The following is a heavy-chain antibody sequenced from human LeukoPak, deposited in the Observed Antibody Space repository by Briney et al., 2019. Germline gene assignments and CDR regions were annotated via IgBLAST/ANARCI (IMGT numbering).Heavy chain of an antibody. V-gene: IGHV1-18*01. CDR3: ARDSAAAGQTHYYYYYGMDV. Sequence: ASXKVSCKASGYTFTSYGISWVRQAPGQGLEWMGWISAYNGNTNYAQKLQGRVTMNTDTSTSTAYMELRSLRSDDTAVYYCARDSAAAGQTHYYYYYGMDVWGQGTTVTVSS. J-gene: IGHJ6*02. D-gene: IGHD6-13*01. CDR1: GYTFTSYG. CDR2: ISAYNGNT.